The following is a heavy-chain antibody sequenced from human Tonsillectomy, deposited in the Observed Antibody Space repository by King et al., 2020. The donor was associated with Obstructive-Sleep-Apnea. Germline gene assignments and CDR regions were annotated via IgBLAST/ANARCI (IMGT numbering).Heavy chain of an antibody. CDR2: IIPIFGTA. V-gene: IGHV1-69*01. Sequence: QLVQSGAEVKKPGSSVKVSCKASGGTFSSYAISWVRQAPGQGLEWMGGIIPIFGTANYAQKFQGSVTITADESTSTAYMELSSLRSEDTAVYYCASGLGIFGVVSAPYDYWGQGTLVTVSS. CDR3: ASGLGIFGVVSAPYDY. D-gene: IGHD3-3*01. CDR1: GGTFSSYA. J-gene: IGHJ4*02.